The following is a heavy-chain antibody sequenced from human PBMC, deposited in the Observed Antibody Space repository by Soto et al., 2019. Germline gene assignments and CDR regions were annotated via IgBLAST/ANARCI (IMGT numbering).Heavy chain of an antibody. CDR3: AREASGYDF. CDR1: GGTFSRFG. V-gene: IGHV1-69*13. Sequence: SVKVSFKASGGTFSRFGISWLRQAPGQGLEWTGGIIPVFGRPNYAQRFRGRLTITADESTNTSYMELIDLTSEDTAVYYCAREASGYDFWGQGTQVTVS. J-gene: IGHJ1*01. CDR2: IIPVFGRP. D-gene: IGHD5-12*01.